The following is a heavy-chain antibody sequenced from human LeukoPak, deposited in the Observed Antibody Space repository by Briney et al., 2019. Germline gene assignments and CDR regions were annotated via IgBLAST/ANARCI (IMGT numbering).Heavy chain of an antibody. CDR1: GGTFSSYA. J-gene: IGHJ5*02. CDR2: IIPIFGTA. V-gene: IGHV1-69*13. CDR3: ARAPGYGSGSYYGTFDP. D-gene: IGHD3-10*01. Sequence: SVKVSCKASGGTFSSYAISWVRQAPGQGLEWMGGIIPIFGTANYAQKFQGRVTITADDSTSTAYMDLSSLRSEDTAVYYCARAPGYGSGSYYGTFDPWGQGTLVTVSS.